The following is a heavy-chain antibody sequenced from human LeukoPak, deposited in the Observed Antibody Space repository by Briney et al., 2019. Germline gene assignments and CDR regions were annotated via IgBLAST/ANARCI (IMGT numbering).Heavy chain of an antibody. CDR2: IRYDGSNK. Sequence: QPGGSLRLSCAASGFTFSSYGMHWVRQAPGRGLEWVTFIRYDGSNKYYADSVEGRFTISRDNSKNTLYLQMNSLRAEDTAVYYCAKTLSGYYSVDYWGQGTLVTVSS. CDR1: GFTFSSYG. CDR3: AKTLSGYYSVDY. V-gene: IGHV3-30*02. J-gene: IGHJ4*02. D-gene: IGHD3-22*01.